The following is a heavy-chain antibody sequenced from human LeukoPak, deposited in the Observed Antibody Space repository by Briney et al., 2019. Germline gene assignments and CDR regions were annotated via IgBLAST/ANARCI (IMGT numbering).Heavy chain of an antibody. CDR1: GFTFSSYG. D-gene: IGHD1-26*01. CDR3: AKDPLSIVGAP. Sequence: GGSLRLSCAASGFTFSSYGMHWVRQAPGKGLEWVAVIWYDGSNKYYADSVKGRFTISRDNSKNTLYLQMNSLRAEDTAVYYCAKDPLSIVGAPWGKGTLVTVSS. J-gene: IGHJ4*02. CDR2: IWYDGSNK. V-gene: IGHV3-33*06.